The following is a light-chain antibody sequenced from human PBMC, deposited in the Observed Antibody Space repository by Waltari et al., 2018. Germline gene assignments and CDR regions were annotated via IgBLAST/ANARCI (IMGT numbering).Light chain of an antibody. J-gene: IGLJ3*02. CDR1: GSNIRAGDD. CDR2: GSS. V-gene: IGLV1-40*01. Sequence: QSVLTQPPSVSGAPGQRVTITCTGSGSNIRAGDDVHWYQHLPRAAPKLLIYGSSSRPLGVPDRFFGSTSGTSASLAITGLQAEDEGDYYCQSYDTSLSVVFGGGTKLTVL. CDR3: QSYDTSLSVV.